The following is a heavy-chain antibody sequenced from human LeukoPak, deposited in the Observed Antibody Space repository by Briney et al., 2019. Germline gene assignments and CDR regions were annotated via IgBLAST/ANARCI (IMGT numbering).Heavy chain of an antibody. V-gene: IGHV5-51*01. D-gene: IGHD6-19*01. CDR2: IYPCDSDT. Sequence: GESLKISCKGSGCSFTSYWIGGVRQLPGKGVEWMGIIYPCDSDTRYSPSFQGQVTISADKSISTAYLQWSSLKASDTAMYYCARPYSSGWHDAFDIWGQGTMVTVSS. CDR3: ARPYSSGWHDAFDI. CDR1: GCSFTSYW. J-gene: IGHJ3*02.